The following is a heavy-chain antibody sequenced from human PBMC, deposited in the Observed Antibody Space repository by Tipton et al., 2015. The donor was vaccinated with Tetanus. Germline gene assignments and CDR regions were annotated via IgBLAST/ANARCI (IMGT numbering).Heavy chain of an antibody. Sequence: TLSLTCAVYGGSFSGFYWSWVRQPPGKGLEWIGEINHSGSTNYNPSLKSRVTISVDTSKNQFSLNLTSVTAADTAVYYCARGNQRWLEIYYSYYGMDVWGQGTTVTVSS. CDR2: INHSGST. J-gene: IGHJ6*02. V-gene: IGHV4-34*01. D-gene: IGHD5-24*01. CDR3: ARGNQRWLEIYYSYYGMDV. CDR1: GGSFSGFY.